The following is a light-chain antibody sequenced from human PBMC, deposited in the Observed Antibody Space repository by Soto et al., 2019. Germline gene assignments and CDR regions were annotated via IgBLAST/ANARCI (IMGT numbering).Light chain of an antibody. J-gene: IGKJ4*01. CDR2: GAS. CDR1: QSVSSH. Sequence: EIVLTQSPATLSLPPGERATLSCRAGQSVSSHLAWYQQKPGQAPRLLIYGASSRATGIPTRFSGSGAWTDFSLTIIRLEPEDYAAYYCQQYGSTSPLSFGGGTKVDIK. CDR3: QQYGSTSPLS. V-gene: IGKV3-20*01.